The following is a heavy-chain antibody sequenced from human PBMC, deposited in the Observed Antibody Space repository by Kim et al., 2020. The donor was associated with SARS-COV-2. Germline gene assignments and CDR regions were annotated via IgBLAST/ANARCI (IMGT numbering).Heavy chain of an antibody. CDR3: VRTTVATSYFDY. CDR1: GFSFSRYW. Sequence: GGSLRLSCAASGFSFSRYWMSWVRRAPGKGLEWVANIKEDGSEKYYVDSVKGRFTISRDNAKNSLYLQMNSLRAEDTAVYYCVRTTVATSYFDYWGQGSLVTVSS. V-gene: IGHV3-7*01. CDR2: IKEDGSEK. J-gene: IGHJ4*02. D-gene: IGHD4-17*01.